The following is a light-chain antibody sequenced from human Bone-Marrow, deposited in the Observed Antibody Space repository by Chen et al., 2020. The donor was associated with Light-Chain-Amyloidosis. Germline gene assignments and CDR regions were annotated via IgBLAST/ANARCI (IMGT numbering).Light chain of an antibody. CDR2: GNS. J-gene: IGLJ3*02. CDR3: QSYDSSLSAWV. Sequence: QSVLTQPPSVSGAPGQRVPISCTGSSSNIGAGYDVHWYQQLPGTAPKLLIYGNSNRPSGVPDRFSGSKSGTSASLAITGRQAEDEADYYCQSYDSSLSAWVFGGGTKLTVL. V-gene: IGLV1-40*01. CDR1: SSNIGAGYD.